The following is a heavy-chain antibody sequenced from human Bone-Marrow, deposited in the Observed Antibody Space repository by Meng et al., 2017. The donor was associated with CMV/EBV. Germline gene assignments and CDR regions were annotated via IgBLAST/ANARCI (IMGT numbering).Heavy chain of an antibody. CDR1: GTTVSSNY. D-gene: IGHD4/OR15-4a*01. V-gene: IGHV3-66*01. Sequence: GGSLRLSCAASGTTVSSNYMSWVRQAPGKGLEWVSVIFSDGTTYYADSVKGRFTISRDNSKNSVYLQMNSMRAEDTAVYYCARANNFDTWGQGTLVTVSS. J-gene: IGHJ4*02. CDR2: IFSDGTT. CDR3: ARANNFDT.